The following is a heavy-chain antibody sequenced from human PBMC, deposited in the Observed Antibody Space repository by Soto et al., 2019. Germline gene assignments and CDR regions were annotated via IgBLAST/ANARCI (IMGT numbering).Heavy chain of an antibody. CDR1: GDTFTSYY. J-gene: IGHJ4*02. CDR3: ARGRVDKSSGWYNFDY. D-gene: IGHD6-19*01. CDR2: INPSGGST. Sequence: GASVKVSCKASGDTFTSYYMHWVRQAPGQGLEWMGIINPSGGSTSYAQKFQGRVTMTRDTSTSTVYMELSSLRSEDTAVYYCARGRVDKSSGWYNFDYWGQGTLVTVSS. V-gene: IGHV1-46*01.